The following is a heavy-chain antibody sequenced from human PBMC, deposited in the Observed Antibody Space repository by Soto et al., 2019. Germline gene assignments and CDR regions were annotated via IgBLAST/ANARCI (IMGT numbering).Heavy chain of an antibody. V-gene: IGHV3-73*01. CDR3: TREIKGTTAPYYYYGMDV. CDR1: GFTFSGSA. J-gene: IGHJ6*02. D-gene: IGHD4-4*01. CDR2: IRSKANSYAT. Sequence: GGSLRLSCAASGFTFSGSAMHWVRQASGKGLEWVGRIRSKANSYATAYAASVKGRFTTSRDDSKNTAYLQMNSLKTEDTAVYYCTREIKGTTAPYYYYGMDVWGQGTTVTVSS.